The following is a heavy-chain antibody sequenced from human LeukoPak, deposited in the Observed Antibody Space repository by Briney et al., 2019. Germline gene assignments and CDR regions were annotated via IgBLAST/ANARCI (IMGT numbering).Heavy chain of an antibody. D-gene: IGHD6-13*01. CDR2: VSKRGCST. V-gene: IGHV3-23*01. J-gene: IGHJ4*02. CDR3: AKSDPFIEGAGMFDY. Sequence: GGSLRLSCAASGFTFSSYAMSWVCQAPGKGLEWVSAVSKRGCSTYYADSVKGRFTISRDNAKNTLYLQVNRLRAEDTAIYYCAKSDPFIEGAGMFDYWGRGTLVTVSS. CDR1: GFTFSSYA.